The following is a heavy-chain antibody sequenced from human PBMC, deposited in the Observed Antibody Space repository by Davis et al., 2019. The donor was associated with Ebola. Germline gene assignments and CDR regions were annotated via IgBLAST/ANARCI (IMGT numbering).Heavy chain of an antibody. CDR1: GGSFSGYY. D-gene: IGHD3-3*01. Sequence: MPSETLSLTCAVYGGSFSGYYRSWIRQPPGKGLEWIGEINHSGSTNYNPSLKSRVTISVDTSKNQFSLKLSSVTAADTAVYYCARGTRFLEWLFHDYWGQGTLVTVSS. CDR2: INHSGST. V-gene: IGHV4-34*01. CDR3: ARGTRFLEWLFHDY. J-gene: IGHJ4*02.